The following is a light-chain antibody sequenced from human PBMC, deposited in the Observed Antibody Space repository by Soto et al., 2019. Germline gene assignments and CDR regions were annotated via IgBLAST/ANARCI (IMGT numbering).Light chain of an antibody. CDR3: QQSGSSPPT. J-gene: IGKJ4*01. CDR1: QSVSSSY. Sequence: EIVLTQSPGTLSLSPGERATLSCRASQSVSSSYLAWYQQKPGQAPRLLIYDASSRATGIPDRFSGSVSGTDFTLTISRLEPDDFAVYYCQQSGSSPPTFGGGTEVEIK. V-gene: IGKV3-20*01. CDR2: DAS.